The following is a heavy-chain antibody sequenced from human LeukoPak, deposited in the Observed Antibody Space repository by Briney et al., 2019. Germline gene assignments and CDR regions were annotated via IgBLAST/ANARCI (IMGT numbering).Heavy chain of an antibody. V-gene: IGHV4-34*01. Sequence: SETLSLTCSFYVSSFSGYYCSCIRQPPGKGLELIGEINYSGSTNYNPSLKSQVTISVDTSKSQFCVELSSVTAADTAVYYCARRGENWGIAVDVWGQGTMVTVSS. CDR2: INYSGST. J-gene: IGHJ3*01. CDR3: ARRGENWGIAVDV. D-gene: IGHD3-16*01. CDR1: VSSFSGYY.